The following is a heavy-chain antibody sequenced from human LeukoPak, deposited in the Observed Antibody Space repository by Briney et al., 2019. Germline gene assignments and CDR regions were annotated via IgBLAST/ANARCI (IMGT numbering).Heavy chain of an antibody. CDR2: INHSGSA. CDR3: ARAVLRTIFGVVISGEWFDP. J-gene: IGHJ5*02. CDR1: GGSFSGYY. Sequence: SETLSLTCAVYGGSFSGYYWSWIRQPPGKGLEWIGEINHSGSANYNPSLKSRVTISVDTSKNQFSLKLSSVTAADTAVYYCARAVLRTIFGVVISGEWFDPWGQGTLVTVSS. V-gene: IGHV4-34*01. D-gene: IGHD3-3*01.